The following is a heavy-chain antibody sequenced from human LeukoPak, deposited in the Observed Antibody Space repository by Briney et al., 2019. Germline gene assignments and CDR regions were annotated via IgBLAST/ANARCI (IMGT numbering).Heavy chain of an antibody. Sequence: GGSLRLSCAASGFTFRNAWMSWVRQAPGKGLEWVGRLKSKNNGVTVDYAAPVKGRFTISRDDSKDTFYLQMTSLKSEEPAVYYCCAVSGFGTSWDHWGQGTLVTVSS. CDR3: CAVSGFGTSWDH. CDR2: LKSKNNGVTV. J-gene: IGHJ4*02. V-gene: IGHV3-15*01. CDR1: GFTFRNAW. D-gene: IGHD6-13*01.